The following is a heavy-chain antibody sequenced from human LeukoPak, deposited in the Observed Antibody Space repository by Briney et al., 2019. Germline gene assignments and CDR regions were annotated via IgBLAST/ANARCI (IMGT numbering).Heavy chain of an antibody. CDR3: ARVGWDAVAGGGAFDY. CDR2: IYYSGST. D-gene: IGHD6-19*01. J-gene: IGHJ4*02. V-gene: IGHV4-59*01. Sequence: SETLSLTCTVSGGPISSYYWSWIRQPPGKGLEWIGYIYYSGSTNYNPSLKSRVTISVDTSKNQFSLKLSSVTAADTAVYYCARVGWDAVAGGGAFDYWGQGTLVTVS. CDR1: GGPISSYY.